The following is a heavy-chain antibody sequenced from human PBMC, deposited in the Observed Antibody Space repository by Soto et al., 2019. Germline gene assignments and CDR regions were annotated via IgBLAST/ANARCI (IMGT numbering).Heavy chain of an antibody. D-gene: IGHD3-10*01. J-gene: IGHJ4*02. Sequence: GGSLRLSCAASGFTFSSYAMSWVRQAPGKGLEWVSAISGSGGSTYYADSVKGRITISRDNSKNTLYLQMSSLRAEDTAVYYCAKVRGPRSYYFDYWGQGTLVTVSS. CDR1: GFTFSSYA. V-gene: IGHV3-23*01. CDR2: ISGSGGST. CDR3: AKVRGPRSYYFDY.